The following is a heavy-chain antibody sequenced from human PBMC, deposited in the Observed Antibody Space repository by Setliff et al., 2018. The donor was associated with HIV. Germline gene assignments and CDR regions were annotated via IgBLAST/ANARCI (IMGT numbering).Heavy chain of an antibody. D-gene: IGHD3-10*01. J-gene: IGHJ6*02. Sequence: PSETLSLTCAVYGGSFSGYHWSWIRQPPGKGLEWIGEINDNGSTNYNPSLKSRVTISVDTSKNQFSLKLSSVTAADTAVYYCARVRGRYYYHYAMDVWGQGTTVTVSS. V-gene: IGHV4-34*01. CDR2: INDNGST. CDR1: GGSFSGYH. CDR3: ARVRGRYYYHYAMDV.